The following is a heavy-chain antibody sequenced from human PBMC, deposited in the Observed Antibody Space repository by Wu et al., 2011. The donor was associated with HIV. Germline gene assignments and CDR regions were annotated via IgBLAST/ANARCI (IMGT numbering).Heavy chain of an antibody. CDR3: ARDPLVQGRTWKTLHYFDP. CDR1: GGTLISFA. J-gene: IGHJ5*02. CDR2: SSPFSEH. Sequence: QVQLTQSGAEVRKPGSSVKVSCKTSGGTLISFATTWVRQVPGHGLEWVGGSSPFSEHQRPRRNFRAESHFQRTSPPTQFIWNCPAWTSGDTAVYYCARDPLVQGRTWKTLHYFDPWGQGTLIIVSA. V-gene: IGHV1-69*04. D-gene: IGHD4-11*01.